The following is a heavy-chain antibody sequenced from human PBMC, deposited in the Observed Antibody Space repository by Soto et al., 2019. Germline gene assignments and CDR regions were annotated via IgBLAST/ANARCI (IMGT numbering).Heavy chain of an antibody. CDR1: GFIFSDSA. CDR2: IRSSANNYAT. D-gene: IGHD3-10*01. Sequence: EVQLVESGGGLVQPGESLKLSCAASGFIFSDSAIHWVRQASGKGLEWVGRIRSSANNYATSSAASLKGRFQVFRDDSKNTAYIQMNTLKTEDTAVYYWARGLRAPIGDYYYHGMDGWGQGTTVTVSS. CDR3: ARGLRAPIGDYYYHGMDG. V-gene: IGHV3-73*02. J-gene: IGHJ6*02.